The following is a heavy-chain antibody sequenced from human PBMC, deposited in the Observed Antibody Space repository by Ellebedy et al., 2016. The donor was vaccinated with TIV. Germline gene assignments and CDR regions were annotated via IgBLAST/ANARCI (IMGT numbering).Heavy chain of an antibody. D-gene: IGHD4-17*01. Sequence: PGGSLRLSCAASGFNFRSYWMTWVRQAPGKGLEWVAKIRQEGDEIYYVESVKGRFTISRDNAKNSLFLQMNSLRVADTAGYYCARRASYGDYAVQVNPWFDPWGQGTLVTVSS. J-gene: IGHJ5*02. CDR2: IRQEGDEI. V-gene: IGHV3-7*01. CDR1: GFNFRSYW. CDR3: ARRASYGDYAVQVNPWFDP.